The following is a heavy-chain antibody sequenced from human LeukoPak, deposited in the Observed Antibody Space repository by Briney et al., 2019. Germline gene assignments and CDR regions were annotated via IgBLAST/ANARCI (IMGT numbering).Heavy chain of an antibody. CDR1: GFTFSSYA. CDR3: VRDYYKQQLDNYYYGMDV. J-gene: IGHJ6*02. CDR2: ISYDGSNR. V-gene: IGHV3-30-3*01. D-gene: IGHD6-13*01. Sequence: GGSLRLSCAASGFTFSSYAMHWVRQAPGKGLEWVAVISYDGSNRYYADSVKGRFTISRDNSKNTLYLQMNSLRAEDTAVYYCVRDYYKQQLDNYYYGMDVWGQGTTVTVSS.